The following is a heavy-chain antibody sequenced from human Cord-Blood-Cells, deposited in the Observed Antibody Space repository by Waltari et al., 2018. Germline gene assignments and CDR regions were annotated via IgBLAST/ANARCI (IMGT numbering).Heavy chain of an antibody. Sequence: QVQLVQSGAEVKKPGSSVKVSCKASGGTVSSYAIRGLGQAPGQGLEWMGGIIPIFGTANYAQKFQGRVTITADESTSTAYMELSSLRSEDTAVYYCARWGLDGSGSYYYYYGMDVWGQGTTVTVSS. J-gene: IGHJ6*02. V-gene: IGHV1-69*01. D-gene: IGHD1-26*01. CDR2: IIPIFGTA. CDR3: ARWGLDGSGSYYYYYGMDV. CDR1: GGTVSSYA.